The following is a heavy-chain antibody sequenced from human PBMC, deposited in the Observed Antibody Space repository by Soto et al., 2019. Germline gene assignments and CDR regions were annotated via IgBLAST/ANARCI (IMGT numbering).Heavy chain of an antibody. D-gene: IGHD6-13*01. J-gene: IGHJ6*02. V-gene: IGHV3-13*01. Sequence: GGSLRLSCAASGFTFSSYDMHWVRQATGKGLEWVSAIGTAGDTYYPGSVKGRLTISRENAKNSLYLQMNSLRAEDTAVYYCAREIAAAGNYYYGMDVWGQGTTVTVSS. CDR1: GFTFSSYD. CDR2: IGTAGDT. CDR3: AREIAAAGNYYYGMDV.